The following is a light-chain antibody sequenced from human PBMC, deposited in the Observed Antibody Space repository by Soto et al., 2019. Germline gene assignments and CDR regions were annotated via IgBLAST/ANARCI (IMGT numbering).Light chain of an antibody. J-gene: IGLJ2*01. Sequence: QSVLTQPPSVSGAPGQGVTISCTGSSSNIGAGYDVHWYQQLPGTAPKLLIYRNNNRPSGVPDRFSGSKSGTSASLAITGLQAEDEADYYCHSYDSSVSGVLFGGGTKLTVL. CDR2: RNN. V-gene: IGLV1-40*01. CDR1: SSNIGAGYD. CDR3: HSYDSSVSGVL.